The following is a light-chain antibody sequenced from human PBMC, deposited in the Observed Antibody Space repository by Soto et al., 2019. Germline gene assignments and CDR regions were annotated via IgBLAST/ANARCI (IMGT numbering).Light chain of an antibody. J-gene: IGLJ1*01. CDR2: EVS. CDR3: TSYAGSNNRGV. CDR1: SSDVGGYNY. V-gene: IGLV2-8*01. Sequence: QSVLNQPPSASGSPGQSVTISCTGTSSDVGGYNYVSWYQHHPGKAPKLMIYEVSRRPSGVPDRFSGSKSGNTASLTVSGLQAEDEADYYCTSYAGSNNRGVFGSGTKLTVL.